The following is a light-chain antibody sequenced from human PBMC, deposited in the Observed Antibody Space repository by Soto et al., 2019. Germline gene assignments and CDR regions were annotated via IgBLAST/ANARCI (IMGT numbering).Light chain of an antibody. J-gene: IGKJ1*01. CDR2: GTS. CDR1: QSVSSSS. Sequence: ETVLTQSPGTLSLSPGERATLSCRASQSVSSSSLAWYQQRPGQAPRLLIYGTSSRATGIPDRFSGSGSETDFTLTITRLEPEDFAVYYCQQYSSSRTFGQGTKVDIK. V-gene: IGKV3-20*01. CDR3: QQYSSSRT.